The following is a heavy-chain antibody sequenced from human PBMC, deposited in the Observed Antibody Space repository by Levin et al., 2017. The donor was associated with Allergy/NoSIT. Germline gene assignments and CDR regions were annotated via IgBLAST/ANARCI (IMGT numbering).Heavy chain of an antibody. V-gene: IGHV3-23*01. D-gene: IGHD4-11*01. CDR3: AKDSSNSWFDY. CDR2: ITDTGAAT. Sequence: SGESLKISCAASRSTFSTYGMSWVRQAPGKGPDWVATITDTGAATYYPDSVRGRFTISRDNSKNTLYLQMNSLRVEDTALYYCAKDSSNSWFDYWGRGTLVTVSS. J-gene: IGHJ4*02. CDR1: RSTFSTYG.